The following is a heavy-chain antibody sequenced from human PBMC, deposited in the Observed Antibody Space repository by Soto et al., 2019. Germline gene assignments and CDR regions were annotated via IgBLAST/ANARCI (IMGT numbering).Heavy chain of an antibody. CDR3: ARGGVVVPAAPYYYYYMDV. D-gene: IGHD2-2*01. V-gene: IGHV4-59*01. CDR1: GGSISSYY. J-gene: IGHJ6*03. Sequence: SETLSLTCTVSGGSISSYYWSWIRQPPGKGLEWIGYIYYSGSTNYNPSLKSRVTRSVDTSKNQCSLKLSSVTAAETAVYYCARGGVVVPAAPYYYYYMDVWGKGTTVTVSS. CDR2: IYYSGST.